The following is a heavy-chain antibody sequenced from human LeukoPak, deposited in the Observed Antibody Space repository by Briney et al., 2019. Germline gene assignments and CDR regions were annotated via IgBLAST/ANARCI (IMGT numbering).Heavy chain of an antibody. J-gene: IGHJ6*03. D-gene: IGHD3-22*01. V-gene: IGHV4-34*01. CDR2: INHSGST. Sequence: SETLSLTCAVYGGSFSGYYWSWIRQPPGKGLEWIGEINHSGSTNYNPSLKSRVTISVDTSKNQFSLKLSSVTAADTAVYYCARVTYYYDSSGYYHYYYYYMDVWGKGTTVTVSS. CDR3: ARVTYYYDSSGYYHYYYYYMDV. CDR1: GGSFSGYY.